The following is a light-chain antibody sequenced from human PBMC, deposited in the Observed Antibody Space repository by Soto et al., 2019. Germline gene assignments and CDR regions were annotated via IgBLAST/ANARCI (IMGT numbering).Light chain of an antibody. J-gene: IGKJ1*01. Sequence: EIVLTQSPGTLSLSPGERATLSCRASQTVSSSYLAWYQQKPGQAPRLLIYGASSRATGIPDRFSGSGSGKDFTLTIRRLEPEDFAVYYCQQYETFGQGTKVEIK. V-gene: IGKV3-20*01. CDR3: QQYET. CDR1: QTVSSSY. CDR2: GAS.